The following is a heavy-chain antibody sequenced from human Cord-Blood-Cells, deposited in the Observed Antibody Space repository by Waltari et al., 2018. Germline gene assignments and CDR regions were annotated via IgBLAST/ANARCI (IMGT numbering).Heavy chain of an antibody. CDR1: GGTFSSYA. V-gene: IGHV1-69*01. CDR3: ARDPRARYVPGIWYFDL. J-gene: IGHJ2*01. D-gene: IGHD3-10*01. CDR2: IIPIFGTA. Sequence: QVQLVQSGAEVKKPGSSVKVSCKASGGTFSSYAISWVRQAPGQGLEWMGGIIPIFGTANYAQKFQGRVTITADESTSTAYMELSSLRSEDTAVYYCARDPRARYVPGIWYFDLWGRGTLVTVSS.